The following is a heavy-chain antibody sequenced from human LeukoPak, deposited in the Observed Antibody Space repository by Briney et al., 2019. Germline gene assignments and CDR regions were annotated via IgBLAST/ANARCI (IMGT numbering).Heavy chain of an antibody. CDR3: ARDLSVRTIDY. CDR1: GVTFSSYW. V-gene: IGHV3-7*04. J-gene: IGHJ4*02. CDR2: IKQDGSEK. Sequence: PGGSLRLPCAASGVTFSSYWMSWVRQAPGKGLEWVANIKQDGSEKYYVDSVKGRFTISRDNAKNSLYLQMNSLRAEDTAVYYCARDLSVRTIDYWGQGTLVTVSS. D-gene: IGHD3-10*01.